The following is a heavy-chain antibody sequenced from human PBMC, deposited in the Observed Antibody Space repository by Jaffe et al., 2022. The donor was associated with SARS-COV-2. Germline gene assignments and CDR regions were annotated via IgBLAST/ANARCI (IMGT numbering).Heavy chain of an antibody. Sequence: EVQLVESGGGLVQPGGSLRLSCAASGFTFSSYEMNWVRQAPGKGLEWVSYISSSGSTIYYADSVKGRFTISRDNAKNSLYLQMNSLRAEDTAVYYCARDREQQLETELDYWGQGTLVTVSS. D-gene: IGHD6-13*01. J-gene: IGHJ4*02. CDR3: ARDREQQLETELDY. CDR2: ISSSGSTI. CDR1: GFTFSSYE. V-gene: IGHV3-48*03.